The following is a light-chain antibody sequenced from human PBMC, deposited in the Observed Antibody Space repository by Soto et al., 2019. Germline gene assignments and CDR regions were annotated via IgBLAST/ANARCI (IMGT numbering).Light chain of an antibody. Sequence: EIVLTQSPGTLSLSPGETATLSCRASQSVSSSYLAWYQQKPGQAPRLLVYGSYHRATGIADRFSGSGSGTDFTLTISRLEPEDFAVYYCQQYSCSYDTSLYTFGQGTKVDIK. CDR2: GSY. CDR3: QQYSCSYDTSLYT. V-gene: IGKV3-20*01. J-gene: IGKJ2*01. CDR1: QSVSSSY.